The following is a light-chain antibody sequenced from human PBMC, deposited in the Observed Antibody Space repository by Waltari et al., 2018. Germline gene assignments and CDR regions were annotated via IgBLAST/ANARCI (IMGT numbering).Light chain of an antibody. Sequence: DIVMTQSPDSLAVSLGARATINSKSSQSVLYSSNNKNYVAWYQQKPGQPPKLLIYWASTRGSGVPDRFSGSGSGTDFTRTISSLQSEDVAVYYCQQYYSTPLYTFGHGTKLGIK. CDR1: QSVLYSSNNKNY. CDR3: QQYYSTPLYT. V-gene: IGKV4-1*01. J-gene: IGKJ2*01. CDR2: WAS.